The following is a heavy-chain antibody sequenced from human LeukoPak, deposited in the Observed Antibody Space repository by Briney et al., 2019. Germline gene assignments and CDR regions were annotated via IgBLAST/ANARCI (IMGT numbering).Heavy chain of an antibody. Sequence: PGGSLRLSCAASGFTFSSYAMRWVRQAPGKGLEWVAVISYDGRNKYYADSVKGRFTISRDNSKNTLYLQMNSLRAEDTAVYYCASSRRVSSSWCDYWGQGTLVTVSS. D-gene: IGHD6-13*01. CDR2: ISYDGRNK. CDR1: GFTFSSYA. CDR3: ASSRRVSSSWCDY. V-gene: IGHV3-30*04. J-gene: IGHJ4*02.